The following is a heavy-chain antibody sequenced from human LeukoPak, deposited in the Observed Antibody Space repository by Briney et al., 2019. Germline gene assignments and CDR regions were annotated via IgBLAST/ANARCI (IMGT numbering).Heavy chain of an antibody. Sequence: SETLSLTCTVSGGSISSYYWSWIRQPPGKGLEWIGSIYYSGSTYYNPSLKSRVTISVDTSKNQFSLKLSSVTAADTAVYYCARVTVPKNSLFDYWGQGTLVTVSS. J-gene: IGHJ4*02. D-gene: IGHD6-6*01. CDR1: GGSISSYY. CDR2: IYYSGST. CDR3: ARVTVPKNSLFDY. V-gene: IGHV4-39*07.